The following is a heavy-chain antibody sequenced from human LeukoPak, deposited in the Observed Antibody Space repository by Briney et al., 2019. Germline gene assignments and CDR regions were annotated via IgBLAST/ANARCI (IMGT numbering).Heavy chain of an antibody. CDR3: ASEAIDYDILTGYFSHGMDV. V-gene: IGHV4-30-2*01. J-gene: IGHJ6*02. Sequence: SETLSLTCTVSGGSISSGGYYWSWIRQPPGKGLEWIGYIYHSGSTYYNPSLKSRVTISVDTSKNQFSLKLSSVTAADTAVYYCASEAIDYDILTGYFSHGMDVWGQGTTVTVSS. D-gene: IGHD3-9*01. CDR1: GGSISSGGYY. CDR2: IYHSGST.